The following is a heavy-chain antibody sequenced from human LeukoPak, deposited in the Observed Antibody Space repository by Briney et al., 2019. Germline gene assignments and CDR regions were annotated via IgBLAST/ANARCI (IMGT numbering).Heavy chain of an antibody. V-gene: IGHV3-7*01. Sequence: PGGSLRLSCAASGFTFSSYWMSRVRQAPGKGLEWVANIKQDGSEKYYVDSVKGRFTISRDNAKNSLYLQMNSLRAEDTAVYYCAGDRGRDYFDYWGQGTLVTVSS. D-gene: IGHD3-10*01. CDR1: GFTFSSYW. J-gene: IGHJ4*02. CDR2: IKQDGSEK. CDR3: AGDRGRDYFDY.